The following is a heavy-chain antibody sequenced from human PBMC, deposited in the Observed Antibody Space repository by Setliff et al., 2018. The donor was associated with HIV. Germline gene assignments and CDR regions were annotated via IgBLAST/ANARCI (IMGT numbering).Heavy chain of an antibody. J-gene: IGHJ5*02. D-gene: IGHD6-19*01. CDR2: IVPILNTG. CDR1: GGTFRSHE. CDR3: AKDRVSGWNNWFDP. Sequence: SVKVSCKASGGTFRSHEISWVRQAPGQGLEWMGGIVPILNTGNYAPKFQGRVTITADESTSTVHMDLSSLRSEDTAIYYCAKDRVSGWNNWFDPWGQGTPVTVS. V-gene: IGHV1-69*13.